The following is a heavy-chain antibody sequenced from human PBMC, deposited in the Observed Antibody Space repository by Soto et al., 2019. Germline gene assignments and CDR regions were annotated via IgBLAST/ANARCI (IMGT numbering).Heavy chain of an antibody. J-gene: IGHJ5*02. CDR3: AREHDYGDYEHWFDP. CDR2: IIPILGIA. Sequence: EASVKVSCKASRGTFSSYTISWVRQAPGQGLEWMGRIIPILGIANYAQKFQGRVTITADKSTSTAYMELSSLRSEDTAVYYCAREHDYGDYEHWFDPWGQGTLVTVSS. D-gene: IGHD4-17*01. CDR1: RGTFSSYT. V-gene: IGHV1-69*04.